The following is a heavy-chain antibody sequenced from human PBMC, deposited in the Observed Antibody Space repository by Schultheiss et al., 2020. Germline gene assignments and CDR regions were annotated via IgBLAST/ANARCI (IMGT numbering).Heavy chain of an antibody. D-gene: IGHD3-10*01. Sequence: GGSLRLSCAASGFTFSSFAMSWVRQAPGKGLEWVSALSGSGGSTYYADSVKGRFTISRHNSKNTLYLQMNSLRAEDTAVYYCARGRAYFDYWGQGTLVTVSS. CDR3: ARGRAYFDY. V-gene: IGHV3-23*01. J-gene: IGHJ4*02. CDR2: LSGSGGST. CDR1: GFTFSSFA.